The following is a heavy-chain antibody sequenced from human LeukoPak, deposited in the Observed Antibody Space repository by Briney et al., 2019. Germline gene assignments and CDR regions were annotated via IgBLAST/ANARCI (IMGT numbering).Heavy chain of an antibody. CDR3: ARVSRYQLLYYMDV. V-gene: IGHV3-48*01. CDR2: ISRGSSAI. J-gene: IGHJ6*03. D-gene: IGHD2-2*01. CDR1: GFTFSSYW. Sequence: PGGSLRLSCAASGFTFSSYWMSWVRQAPGKGLEWVSYISRGSSAIYYADSVKGRFTISRDNAKNSLYLQMNSLRAEDTAVYYCARVSRYQLLYYMDVWGKGTTVTVSS.